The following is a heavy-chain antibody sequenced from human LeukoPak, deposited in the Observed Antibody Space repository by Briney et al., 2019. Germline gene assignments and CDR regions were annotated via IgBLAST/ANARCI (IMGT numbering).Heavy chain of an antibody. Sequence: ASVKVSCKASGYTFTGYYMHWVRQAPGQGLEWMGRINPNSGGTNYAQKFLGRVTMTRDTSISTAYMELSRLRSDDTAVYYCAREGQHYYDSSGYYSFDYWGQGTLVTVSS. J-gene: IGHJ4*02. CDR2: INPNSGGT. D-gene: IGHD3-22*01. CDR3: AREGQHYYDSSGYYSFDY. V-gene: IGHV1-2*06. CDR1: GYTFTGYY.